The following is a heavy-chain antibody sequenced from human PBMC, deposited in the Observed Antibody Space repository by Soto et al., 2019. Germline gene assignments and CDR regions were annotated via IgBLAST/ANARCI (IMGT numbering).Heavy chain of an antibody. V-gene: IGHV3-7*03. CDR3: ARGGDYGGRRDAFDM. D-gene: IGHD4-17*01. CDR1: GFMFSTYW. J-gene: IGHJ3*02. CDR2: INQDGSEK. Sequence: EVQLVESGGGLVQPGGSLRLSCAAPGFMFSTYWMNWVRQAPGKGLEWVANINQDGSEKYSVDSVKGRFTISRDNVKKVLYLQMKSLRVDDTAVDYCARGGDYGGRRDAFDMWGQGTMVTVSS.